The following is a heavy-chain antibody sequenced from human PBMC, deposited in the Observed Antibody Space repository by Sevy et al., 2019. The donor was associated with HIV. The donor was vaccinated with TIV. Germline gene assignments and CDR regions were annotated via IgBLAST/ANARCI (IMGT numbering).Heavy chain of an antibody. CDR2: MNPNSGNT. Sequence: ASVKVSCKASGYTFTSYDINWVRQATGQGLEWMGWMNPNSGNTGYAQMFQGRVTMTRNTSISTAYMELSSLRSEDTAVYYCARGQLWFGELLVSGGYYYGMDVWGQGTTVTVSS. V-gene: IGHV1-8*01. CDR3: ARGQLWFGELLVSGGYYYGMDV. CDR1: GYTFTSYD. D-gene: IGHD3-10*01. J-gene: IGHJ6*02.